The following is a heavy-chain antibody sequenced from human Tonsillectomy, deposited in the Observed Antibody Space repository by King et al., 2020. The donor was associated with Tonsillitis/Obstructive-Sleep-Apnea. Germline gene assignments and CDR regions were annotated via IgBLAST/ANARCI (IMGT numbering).Heavy chain of an antibody. CDR2: INGDGSST. D-gene: IGHD2-2*01. J-gene: IGHJ4*02. CDR1: GFTFSRYW. CDR3: ARFQVVPAAMLDY. Sequence: VQLVESGGGLVQPGGSLRLSCAASGFTFSRYWMHWVRQAPGKGLVWVSRINGDGSSTNYAASVKGRFTISRDNSKNTMYLQMNSLRAEDTAVYYCARFQVVPAAMLDYWGQGTLVTVSS. V-gene: IGHV3-74*01.